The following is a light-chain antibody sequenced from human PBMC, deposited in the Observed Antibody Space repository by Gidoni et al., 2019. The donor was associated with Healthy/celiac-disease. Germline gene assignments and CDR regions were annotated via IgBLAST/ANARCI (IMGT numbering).Light chain of an antibody. CDR1: NIGSKS. V-gene: IGLV3-21*02. J-gene: IGLJ1*01. Sequence: SYVLTQPPSGSVAPGQTARITCGGNNIGSKSVHWYQQKPGRAPVLVVYDDSDRPSGIPERFSGSNSGNTATLTISRVEAGDEADYYCQVWDSSSDHLYVFGAGTKVTVL. CDR3: QVWDSSSDHLYV. CDR2: DDS.